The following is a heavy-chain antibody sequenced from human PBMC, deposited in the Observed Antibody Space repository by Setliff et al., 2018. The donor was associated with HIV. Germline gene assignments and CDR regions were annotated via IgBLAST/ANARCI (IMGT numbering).Heavy chain of an antibody. Sequence: PSETLSLTCNVSGGSISSGGYYWGWIRQHPGKGLEWIGFIYYSGSTYYKPSLKSRVTISVDTSKNQFSLKLSSVTAADTAVYYCARAQVQQWLDPRPVDPWGQGTLVTVSS. CDR3: ARAQVQQWLDPRPVDP. D-gene: IGHD6-19*01. CDR2: IYYSGST. V-gene: IGHV4-31*03. CDR1: GGSISSGGYY. J-gene: IGHJ5*02.